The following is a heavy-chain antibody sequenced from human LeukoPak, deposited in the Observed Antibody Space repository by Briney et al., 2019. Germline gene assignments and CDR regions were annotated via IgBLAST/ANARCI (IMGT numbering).Heavy chain of an antibody. Sequence: ASVTVSCKASGYTFTSYAMHWVRQAPGQRLEWMGWSNAGNGNTKYSQEFQGRVTITEDTSASTAYMELSSLRSEDMAVYYCARAYNYYDSSGYYLGYYFDYWGQGTLVPVSS. CDR3: ARAYNYYDSSGYYLGYYFDY. J-gene: IGHJ4*02. D-gene: IGHD3-22*01. V-gene: IGHV1-3*02. CDR2: SNAGNGNT. CDR1: GYTFTSYA.